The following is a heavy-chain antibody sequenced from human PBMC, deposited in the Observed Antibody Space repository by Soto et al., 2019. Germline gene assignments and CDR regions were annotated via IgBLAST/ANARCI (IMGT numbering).Heavy chain of an antibody. Sequence: GGSLRLSCVGSEFTFSLYVIGWVRQAPGKGPEWVSFISGSGASTYYADSVKGRFAISRDNAKNTLYLQMNSLSAEDTAVYYCARGSSVVITHFDYWGQGTLVTVSS. J-gene: IGHJ4*02. CDR1: EFTFSLYV. V-gene: IGHV3-23*01. CDR3: ARGSSVVITHFDY. D-gene: IGHD3-22*01. CDR2: ISGSGAST.